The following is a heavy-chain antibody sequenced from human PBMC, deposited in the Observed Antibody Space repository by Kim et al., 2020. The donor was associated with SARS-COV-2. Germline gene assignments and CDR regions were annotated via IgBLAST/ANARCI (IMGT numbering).Heavy chain of an antibody. CDR1: GFTFSSYG. D-gene: IGHD5-12*01. CDR2: IWYDGSNK. CDR3: ARDFHAFSGGYDTSYQD. J-gene: IGHJ4*02. Sequence: GGSLRLSCAASGFTFSSYGMHWVRQAPGKGLEWVAVIWYDGSNKYYADSVKGRFTISRDNSKNTLYLQMNSLRAEDTAVYYCARDFHAFSGGYDTSYQDWGQGTLVTVSS. V-gene: IGHV3-33*01.